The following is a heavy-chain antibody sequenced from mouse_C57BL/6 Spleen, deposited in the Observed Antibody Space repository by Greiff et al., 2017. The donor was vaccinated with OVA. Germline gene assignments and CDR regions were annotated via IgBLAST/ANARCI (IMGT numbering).Heavy chain of an antibody. CDR1: GYSFPGYF. Sequence: QLQQSGPELVKPGDSVKISCKASGYSFPGYFMNWVMQSHGKSLEWIGRINPYNGDTFYNQKFKGKATLTVDKSSSTAHMELRSLTSEDSAVYYCARDGYDGFAYWGQGTLVTVSA. J-gene: IGHJ3*01. V-gene: IGHV1-20*01. CDR3: ARDGYDGFAY. D-gene: IGHD2-2*01. CDR2: INPYNGDT.